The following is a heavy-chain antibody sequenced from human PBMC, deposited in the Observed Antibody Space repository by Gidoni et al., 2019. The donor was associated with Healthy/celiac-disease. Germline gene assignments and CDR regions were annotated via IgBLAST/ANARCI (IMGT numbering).Heavy chain of an antibody. J-gene: IGHJ6*03. Sequence: QVQLVKSGAEVKKPGSSVKVSCQASGGTFSSYTRSWVRQAPGQGLEWLGRIIPILGIANYAQKFQGRVTITADKSTSTAYMELSSLRSEDTAVYYCASGRVVVIASYYMDVWGKGTTVTVSS. CDR2: IIPILGIA. D-gene: IGHD3-22*01. CDR1: GGTFSSYT. V-gene: IGHV1-69*02. CDR3: ASGRVVVIASYYMDV.